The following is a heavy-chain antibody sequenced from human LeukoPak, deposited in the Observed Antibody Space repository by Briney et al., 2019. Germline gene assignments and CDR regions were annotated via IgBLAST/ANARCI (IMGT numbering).Heavy chain of an antibody. CDR3: ARDTQYSYGCDY. Sequence: ASVKVSCKASGYTFNSYGITWVRQAPGQGLEWMGGIIPIFGTANYAQKFQGRVTITADESTSTAYMELSSLRSEDTAVYYCARDTQYSYGCDYWGQGTLVTVSS. D-gene: IGHD5-18*01. CDR2: IIPIFGTA. J-gene: IGHJ4*02. V-gene: IGHV1-69*13. CDR1: GYTFNSYG.